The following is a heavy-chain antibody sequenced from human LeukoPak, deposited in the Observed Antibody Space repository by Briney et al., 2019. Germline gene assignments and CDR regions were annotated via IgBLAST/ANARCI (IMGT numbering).Heavy chain of an antibody. D-gene: IGHD3-22*01. Sequence: GGSLRLSCAASGFTFSSYAMHWVRQAPGKGLEWVAVISYDGSNKYYADSVKGRFTISRDNSKNTLYLQMNSLRAEDTAVYYCARDGAKLEMNSSGYYPTTYYFDYWGQGTLVTVSS. V-gene: IGHV3-30*04. CDR1: GFTFSSYA. CDR3: ARDGAKLEMNSSGYYPTTYYFDY. J-gene: IGHJ4*02. CDR2: ISYDGSNK.